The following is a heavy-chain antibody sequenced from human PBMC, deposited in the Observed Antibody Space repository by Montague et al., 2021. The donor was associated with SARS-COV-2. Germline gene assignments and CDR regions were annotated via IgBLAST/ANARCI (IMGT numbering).Heavy chain of an antibody. CDR1: GGSISSSSYY. J-gene: IGHJ6*03. D-gene: IGHD2-2*01. Sequence: SETLSLTCTVSGGSISSSSYYWGWLRQPPGKGLEWIGRIYYSGSSSYNPSLKSRVTISIDTSKNQFSLELSSVTAADTAVYYCARHTVFCTSTSCFQGPPLYFYMDVWGKGTTVTVSS. CDR3: ARHTVFCTSTSCFQGPPLYFYMDV. V-gene: IGHV4-39*01. CDR2: IYYSGSS.